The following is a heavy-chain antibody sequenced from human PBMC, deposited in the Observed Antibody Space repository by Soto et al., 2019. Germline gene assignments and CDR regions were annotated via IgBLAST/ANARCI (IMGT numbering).Heavy chain of an antibody. Sequence: PSETLSLTCGISRWSLSHYYRSWIRQPPGKWLAWIGAINYGRYTNYHPSLKSRVHVSGDTSKSQFSLRLTSVTAADTAVYYCARGNMTTVTASRDYYYYGMDVWGQGTTVTVSS. D-gene: IGHD4-17*01. V-gene: IGHV4-34*01. J-gene: IGHJ6*02. CDR3: ARGNMTTVTASRDYYYYGMDV. CDR1: RWSLSHYY. CDR2: INYGRYT.